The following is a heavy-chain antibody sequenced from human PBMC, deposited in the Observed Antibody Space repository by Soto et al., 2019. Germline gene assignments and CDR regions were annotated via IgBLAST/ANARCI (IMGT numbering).Heavy chain of an antibody. J-gene: IGHJ4*02. Sequence: EVQLLESGGGLAQPGGSLRLSCAASGFTFSTYVMSWVRQAPGKGLEWVSGITDSGGNTYYADSVKGRFTISRDNSKNTPFLQMDSLRAEGTAVYYCASLKYRFGRQVDYWGQGTLVSVSS. CDR2: ITDSGGNT. CDR1: GFTFSTYV. D-gene: IGHD5-18*01. CDR3: ASLKYRFGRQVDY. V-gene: IGHV3-23*01.